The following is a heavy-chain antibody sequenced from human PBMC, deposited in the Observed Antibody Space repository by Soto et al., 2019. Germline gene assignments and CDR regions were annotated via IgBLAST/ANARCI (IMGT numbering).Heavy chain of an antibody. D-gene: IGHD6-19*01. CDR2: IYYSGST. Sequence: PSETLSLTCTVSGGSISSYYWSWIRQPPGKGLEWIGYIYYSGSTNYNPSLKSRVTISVDTSKNQFSLKLSSVTAADTAVYYCARLGQWLGPAWGFDPWGQGTLVTVSS. CDR3: ARLGQWLGPAWGFDP. CDR1: GGSISSYY. J-gene: IGHJ5*02. V-gene: IGHV4-59*08.